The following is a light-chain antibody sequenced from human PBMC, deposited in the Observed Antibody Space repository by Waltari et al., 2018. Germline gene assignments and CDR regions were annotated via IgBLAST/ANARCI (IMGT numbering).Light chain of an antibody. CDR2: DTS. Sequence: EIVLTQSTATLSLSPGERATLSCRASQTVDTYLAWYQQRPGQAPRLLSYDTSNRATGIPDRFSGSASETDFTLTISSLEPEDCAVYYCQQRRRWPLTVGGRSKVEI. J-gene: IGKJ4*01. CDR3: QQRRRWPLT. CDR1: QTVDTY. V-gene: IGKV3-11*01.